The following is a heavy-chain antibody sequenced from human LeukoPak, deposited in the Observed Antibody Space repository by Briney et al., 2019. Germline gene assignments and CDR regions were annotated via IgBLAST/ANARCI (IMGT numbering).Heavy chain of an antibody. V-gene: IGHV3-23*01. D-gene: IGHD2-15*01. CDR2: ITASGDST. CDR1: GFTFSNHV. J-gene: IGHJ4*02. Sequence: GESLRLSCAASGFTFSNHVMIWVRQAPGKGLEWVSGITASGDSTYYADSVEGRFTMSRDNSKNTVYLQMNSLRVDDTAVYHCARRDIVVVVSASDYWGQGTLVTVSS. CDR3: ARRDIVVVVSASDY.